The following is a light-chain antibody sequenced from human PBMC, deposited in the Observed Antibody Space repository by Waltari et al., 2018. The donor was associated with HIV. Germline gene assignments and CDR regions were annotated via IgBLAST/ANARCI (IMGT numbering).Light chain of an antibody. Sequence: QSVLTQPPSVSGAPGQRVTISCSGSTSNVGTIYLLHWYQQLPGMAPKLLSSGDSHRPPGAPDRFSAARSGTSGSLTSTGLQPEDEADYYCQTFDITLGGFYVFGTGTKVTVL. V-gene: IGLV1-40*01. CDR2: GDS. CDR3: QTFDITLGGFYV. CDR1: TSNVGTIYL. J-gene: IGLJ1*01.